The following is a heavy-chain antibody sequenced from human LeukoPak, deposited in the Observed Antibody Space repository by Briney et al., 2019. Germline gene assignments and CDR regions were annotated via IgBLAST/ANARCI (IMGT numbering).Heavy chain of an antibody. CDR2: IKREGDDGTI. D-gene: IGHD3/OR15-3a*01. V-gene: IGHV3-15*01. Sequence: KTGGSLRLSCAASGFTFSNAWVSWVRQAPGKGLEWVGRIKREGDDGTIDYAAPVKGKLTISRDDSKNTLYLQMNSLKSEDTAVYYCTAGTGRSDFDYWGQGTLVTVSS. J-gene: IGHJ4*02. CDR1: GFTFSNAW. CDR3: TAGTGRSDFDY.